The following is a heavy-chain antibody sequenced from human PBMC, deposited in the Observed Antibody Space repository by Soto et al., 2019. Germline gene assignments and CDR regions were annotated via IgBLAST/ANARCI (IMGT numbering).Heavy chain of an antibody. CDR2: INPKSGGT. CDR1: GYTFTVYY. D-gene: IGHD2-8*01. Sequence: ASVKVSCKASGYTFTVYYMHWVRQAPGQGLEWMEWINPKSGGTMYPQKFQGRVTMAWDTSISTAYMALTRLRSDDTAVYYCARDLAKGGVSAGFDYCGEGNLCPVSS. J-gene: IGHJ4*02. CDR3: ARDLAKGGVSAGFDY. V-gene: IGHV1-2*02.